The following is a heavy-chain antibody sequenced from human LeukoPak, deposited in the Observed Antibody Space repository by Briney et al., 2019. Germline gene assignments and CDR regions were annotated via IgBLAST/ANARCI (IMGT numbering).Heavy chain of an antibody. CDR3: AREQYDYVWGSYRYVLDY. V-gene: IGHV3-74*01. D-gene: IGHD3-16*02. CDR2: INSDGSST. CDR1: GFTFSSYW. Sequence: PGGSLRPSCAASGFTFSSYWMHWVRQAPGKGLVWVSRINSDGSSTSYADSVKGRFTISRDNAKNTLYLQMNSLRAEDTAVYYCAREQYDYVWGSYRYVLDYWGQGTLVTVSS. J-gene: IGHJ4*02.